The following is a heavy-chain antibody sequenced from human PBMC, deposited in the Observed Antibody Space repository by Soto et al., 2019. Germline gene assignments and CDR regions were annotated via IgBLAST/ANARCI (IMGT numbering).Heavy chain of an antibody. V-gene: IGHV4-59*01. Sequence: QVQLQESGPGLVKPSETLSLTCTVSGGSISSYYWSWIRPPPGKGLEWIGYIYYSGSTNYNPSLKSRVTISVDTSKNQFSLKLSSVTAADTAVYYCARARRYNWNYAWFDPWGQGTLVTVSS. J-gene: IGHJ5*01. CDR1: GGSISSYY. D-gene: IGHD1-7*01. CDR3: ARARRYNWNYAWFDP. CDR2: IYYSGST.